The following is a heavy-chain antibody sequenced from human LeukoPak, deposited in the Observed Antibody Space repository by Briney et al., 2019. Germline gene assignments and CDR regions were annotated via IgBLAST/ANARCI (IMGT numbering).Heavy chain of an antibody. CDR2: INPSGGST. D-gene: IGHD3-3*01. Sequence: ASVKVSCKASGYTFTNYYMHWVRQAPGRGLEWMGIINPSGGSTTYAQNFQGRVTMTSDTSTSTVYMELSSLRSEDTAVYYCARDQMYDFWSVFYFDYWGQGSLVTVSS. V-gene: IGHV1-46*03. CDR1: GYTFTNYY. CDR3: ARDQMYDFWSVFYFDY. J-gene: IGHJ4*02.